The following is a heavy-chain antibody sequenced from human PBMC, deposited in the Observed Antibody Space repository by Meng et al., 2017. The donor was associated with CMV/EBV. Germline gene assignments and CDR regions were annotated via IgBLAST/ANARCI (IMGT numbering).Heavy chain of an antibody. D-gene: IGHD6-19*01. CDR3: ARAVDSSGWYLLDY. CDR1: GFTFSSYE. CDR2: ISSSGSTI. V-gene: IGHV3-48*03. J-gene: IGHJ6*02. Sequence: GGSLRLSCAASGFTFSSYEMNWVRQAPGKGLEWVSYISSSGSTIYYADSVKGRFTISRDNAKNSLYLQMNSLRAEDTAVYYCARAVDSSGWYLLDYWGQGTTVTVSS.